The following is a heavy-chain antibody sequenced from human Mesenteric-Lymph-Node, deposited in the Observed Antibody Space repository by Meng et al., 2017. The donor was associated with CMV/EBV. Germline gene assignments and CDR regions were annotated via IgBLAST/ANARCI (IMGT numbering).Heavy chain of an antibody. CDR3: ARGREWELNE. J-gene: IGHJ4*02. Sequence: LSLTCAASGFTFSTSGMNWARQAPGKGLEWVSYISSGSDTIHYADSVEGRFTISRDNAKNSLYLQLNSLRAEDTAVYYCARGREWELNEWGQGTRVTVSS. CDR1: GFTFSTSG. D-gene: IGHD1-26*01. CDR2: ISSGSDTI. V-gene: IGHV3-48*04.